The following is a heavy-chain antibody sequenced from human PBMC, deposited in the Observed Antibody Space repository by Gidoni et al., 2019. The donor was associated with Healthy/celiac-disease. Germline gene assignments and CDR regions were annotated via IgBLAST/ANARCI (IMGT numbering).Heavy chain of an antibody. CDR2: ISGSGGST. D-gene: IGHD2-2*01. Sequence: EVQLLESGGGLVQPGGSLRLSCAASGFTFRRYALIWVRQAPGKGLAWVSAISGSGGSTYYADSVKGRFTISRDNSKNTLYLQMNSLRAEDTAVYYCAKELIVVVPAAMFDYWGQGTLVTVSS. CDR1: GFTFRRYA. V-gene: IGHV3-23*01. J-gene: IGHJ4*02. CDR3: AKELIVVVPAAMFDY.